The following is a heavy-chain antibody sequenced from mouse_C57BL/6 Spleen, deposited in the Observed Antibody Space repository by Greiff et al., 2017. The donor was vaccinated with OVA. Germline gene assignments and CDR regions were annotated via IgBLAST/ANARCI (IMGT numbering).Heavy chain of an antibody. CDR2: ISSGGDYI. CDR3: TRDRTTVVAGDYFDY. D-gene: IGHD1-1*01. V-gene: IGHV5-9-1*02. Sequence: EVKLVESGEGLVKPGGSLKLPGAAPGFPFSSYALSWFRQTPEKRLGWVAYISSGGDYIYYADTVKGRFTISRDNARNTLYLQMSSLKSEDTAMYYCTRDRTTVVAGDYFDYWGQGTTLTVSS. CDR1: GFPFSSYA. J-gene: IGHJ2*01.